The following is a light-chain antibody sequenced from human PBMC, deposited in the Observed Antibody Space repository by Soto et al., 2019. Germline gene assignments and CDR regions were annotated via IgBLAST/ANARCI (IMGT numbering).Light chain of an antibody. CDR1: QSLLHSDGNTY. V-gene: IGKV2-24*01. CDR2: KIS. Sequence: DIVLTQTPLSSPVTLGQPASISCRSSQSLLHSDGNTYLSWLHQRPGQPPRRLIYKISNRFSGVTDRFSGSGAGTDFTLNISRVEAEDVGVYYCKQATQYSPYTFGQGTKLEIK. CDR3: KQATQYSPYT. J-gene: IGKJ2*01.